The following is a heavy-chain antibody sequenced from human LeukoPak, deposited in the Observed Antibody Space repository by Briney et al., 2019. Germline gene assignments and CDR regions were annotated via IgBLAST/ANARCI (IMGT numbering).Heavy chain of an antibody. V-gene: IGHV1-18*01. CDR1: GYTFTSYG. CDR2: ISAYNGNT. Sequence: GASVKVSCKASGYTFTSYGISWVRQATGQGLEWMGWISAYNGNTDYAQSLQGRVTMTIDTSTSTVYMELRSLRSDDTAVYYCARDVGRSYDLDYWGQGTLVTVSS. J-gene: IGHJ4*02. D-gene: IGHD3-16*01. CDR3: ARDVGRSYDLDY.